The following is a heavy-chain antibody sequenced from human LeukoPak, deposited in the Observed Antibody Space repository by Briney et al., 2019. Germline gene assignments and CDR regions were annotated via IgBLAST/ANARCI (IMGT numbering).Heavy chain of an antibody. CDR1: GYSISSGYY. CDR2: IYHSGST. Sequence: PSETLSLTCTVSGYSISSGYYWGWIWQPPGKGLGWIGSIYHSGSTYYNPSLKSRVTISVDTSKNQFPLKLSSVTAADTAVYYCASFGGSGSYYNPKDDYWGQGTLVTVSS. CDR3: ASFGGSGSYYNPKDDY. V-gene: IGHV4-38-2*02. J-gene: IGHJ4*02. D-gene: IGHD3-10*01.